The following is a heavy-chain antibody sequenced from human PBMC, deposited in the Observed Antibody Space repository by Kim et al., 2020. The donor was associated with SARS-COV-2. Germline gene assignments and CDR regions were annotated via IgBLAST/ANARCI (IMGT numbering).Heavy chain of an antibody. Sequence: ASAAAEKGRFTISRDDANNTAYLQMNSLKTEDTAVYFCSREEDGSGTIDFWGQGTLVTVSS. V-gene: IGHV3-73*01. J-gene: IGHJ4*02. CDR3: SREEDGSGTIDF. D-gene: IGHD3-10*01.